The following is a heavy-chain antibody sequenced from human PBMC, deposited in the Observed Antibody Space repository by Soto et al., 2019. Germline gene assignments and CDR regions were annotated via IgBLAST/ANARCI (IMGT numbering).Heavy chain of an antibody. Sequence: GGSLRLSCAASGFTLSSYWIHWVRQAPGKGLVRVSRINSDGSSTSYADSVKGRFTISRDNAKNTLYLQMNSLRAEDTAVYYCTSGPLMYCSSSSCYASPFDYWGQGTLVTVSS. CDR1: GFTLSSYW. D-gene: IGHD2-2*01. CDR2: INSDGSST. V-gene: IGHV3-74*01. CDR3: TSGPLMYCSSSSCYASPFDY. J-gene: IGHJ4*02.